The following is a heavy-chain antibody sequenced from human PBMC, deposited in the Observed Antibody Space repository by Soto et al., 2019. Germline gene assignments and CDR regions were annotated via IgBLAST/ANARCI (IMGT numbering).Heavy chain of an antibody. V-gene: IGHV3-30-3*01. CDR2: ISYDGSNK. CDR3: ARDFYYYDSSGYYRESNWFDP. J-gene: IGHJ5*02. D-gene: IGHD3-22*01. CDR1: GFTFSSYA. Sequence: PVGSLRLSCAASGFTFSSYAMHWVRQAPGKGLEWVAVISYDGSNKYYADSVKGRFTISRDNSKNTLYLQMNSLRAEDTAVYYCARDFYYYDSSGYYRESNWFDPWGQGTLVTVSS.